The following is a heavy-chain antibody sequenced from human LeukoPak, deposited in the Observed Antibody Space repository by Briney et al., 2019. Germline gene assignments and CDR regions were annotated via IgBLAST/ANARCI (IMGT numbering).Heavy chain of an antibody. D-gene: IGHD4-17*01. V-gene: IGHV3-21*06. Sequence: GGSLRLSCAASGFTFISYSMNWVRQAPGKGLEWVSSISSSSSYIYYADSVKGRFTISRDNAKNSLYLQMNSLRAEDTAVYYCARDKKTDDYGDYWPWVVDYWGQGALVTVSS. CDR1: GFTFISYS. CDR3: ARDKKTDDYGDYWPWVVDY. CDR2: ISSSSSYI. J-gene: IGHJ4*02.